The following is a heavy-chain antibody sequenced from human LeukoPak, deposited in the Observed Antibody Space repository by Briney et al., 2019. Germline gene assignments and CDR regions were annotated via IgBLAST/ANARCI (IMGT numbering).Heavy chain of an antibody. CDR3: ARSQGWFGYYYMDV. CDR2: TSSSGNT. CDR1: GDSISYFY. V-gene: IGHV4-4*07. Sequence: SETLSLTCSVSGDSISYFYWSWIRQAAGKGLEWIGRTSSSGNTDYNASLKSRVTMSVDTSKNQFSLKLSSVTAADTAVYYCARSQGWFGYYYMDVWGKGTTVTISS. D-gene: IGHD6-19*01. J-gene: IGHJ6*03.